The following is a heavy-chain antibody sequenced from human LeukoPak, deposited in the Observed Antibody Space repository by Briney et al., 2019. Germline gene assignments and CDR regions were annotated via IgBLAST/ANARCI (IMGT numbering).Heavy chain of an antibody. CDR3: ARERGYSYGLEDY. CDR1: GFTFSSYS. D-gene: IGHD5-18*01. Sequence: PGGSLRLSCAASGFTFSSYSMNWVRQAPGKGLEWVSSISSSSSYIYYADSVKGRFTISRDNAKNSLYLQMNSLRAEDTAVYYCARERGYSYGLEDYWGQGTLVTVSS. J-gene: IGHJ4*02. CDR2: ISSSSSYI. V-gene: IGHV3-21*01.